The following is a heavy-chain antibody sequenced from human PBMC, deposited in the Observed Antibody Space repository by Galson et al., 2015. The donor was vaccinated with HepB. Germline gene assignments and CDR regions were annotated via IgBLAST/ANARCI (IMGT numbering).Heavy chain of an antibody. CDR1: GFTFSSYS. CDR3: ARDETYRTDYYYYMDV. CDR2: ISSSSSYI. J-gene: IGHJ6*03. V-gene: IGHV3-21*01. D-gene: IGHD1/OR15-1a*01. Sequence: LRLSCAASGFTFSSYSMNWVRQAPGKGLEWVSSISSSSSYIYYADSVKGRFTISRDNAKNSLYLQMNSLRAEDTAVYYCARDETYRTDYYYYMDVWGKGTTVTVSS.